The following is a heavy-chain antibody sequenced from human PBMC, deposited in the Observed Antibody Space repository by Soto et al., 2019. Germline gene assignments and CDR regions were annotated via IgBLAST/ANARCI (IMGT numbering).Heavy chain of an antibody. Sequence: QVQLVQSGAEVKKPGSSVKVSCKASGGTFSSYAISWVRQAPGQGLEWMGGIIPIFGTANYAQKFQGRVTIAADESTSTAYKELSSLRSEDTAVYYCARGRYGSGSYPFDYWGQGTLVTVSS. CDR2: IIPIFGTA. V-gene: IGHV1-69*12. D-gene: IGHD3-10*01. J-gene: IGHJ4*02. CDR3: ARGRYGSGSYPFDY. CDR1: GGTFSSYA.